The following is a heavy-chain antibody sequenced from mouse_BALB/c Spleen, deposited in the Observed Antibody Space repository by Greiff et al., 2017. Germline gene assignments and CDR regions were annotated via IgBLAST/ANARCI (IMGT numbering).Heavy chain of an antibody. V-gene: IGHV3-2*02. D-gene: IGHD4-1*01. CDR1: GYSITSDYA. J-gene: IGHJ2*01. Sequence: EVKLQESGPGLVKPSQSLSLTCTVTGYSITSDYAWNWIRQFPGNKLEWMGYISYSGSTSYNPSLKSRISITRDTSKNQFFLQLNSVTTEDTATYYCARALLGYFDYWGQGTTLTVSS. CDR2: ISYSGST. CDR3: ARALLGYFDY.